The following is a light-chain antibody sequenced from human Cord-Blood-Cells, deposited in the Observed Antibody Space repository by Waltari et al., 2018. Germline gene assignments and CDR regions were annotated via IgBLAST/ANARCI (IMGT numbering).Light chain of an antibody. V-gene: IGKV1-39*01. Sequence: DIQMTQSRSSLSASVGDRVTITCRASPSISSYLNWYQQKPGKAPKLLIYAASSLQSGVPSRFSGSGSGTDFTLTISSLQPEDFATYYCQQSYSTPYTFGQGTKLEIK. J-gene: IGKJ2*01. CDR2: AAS. CDR3: QQSYSTPYT. CDR1: PSISSY.